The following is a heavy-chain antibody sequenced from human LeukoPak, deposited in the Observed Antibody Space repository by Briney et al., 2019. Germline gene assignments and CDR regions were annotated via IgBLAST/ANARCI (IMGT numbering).Heavy chain of an antibody. CDR1: GYTFTSYA. D-gene: IGHD3-16*01. J-gene: IGHJ6*02. CDR3: ASSPQYDYVWGSSNYYYGMDV. Sequence: ASVKASCKASGYTFTSYAMNWVRQAPGQGLEWMGWINTNTGNPTYAQGFTGRFVFSLDTSVSTAYLQISSLKAEDTAVYYCASSPQYDYVWGSSNYYYGMDVWGQGTTVTVSS. V-gene: IGHV7-4-1*02. CDR2: INTNTGNP.